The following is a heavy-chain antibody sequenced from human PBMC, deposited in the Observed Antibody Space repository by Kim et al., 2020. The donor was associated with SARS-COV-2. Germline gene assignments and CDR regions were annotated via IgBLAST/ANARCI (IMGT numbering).Heavy chain of an antibody. CDR1: GFTFSSYD. V-gene: IGHV3-13*01. D-gene: IGHD5-12*01. J-gene: IGHJ6*02. CDR2: IGTAGDT. Sequence: GGSLRLSCAASGFTFSSYDMHWVRQATGKGLEWVSAIGTAGDTYYPGSVKGRFTISRENAKNSLYLQMNSLRAGDTAVYYCARALDVRGYSGYGMDVWGQGTTVTVSS. CDR3: ARALDVRGYSGYGMDV.